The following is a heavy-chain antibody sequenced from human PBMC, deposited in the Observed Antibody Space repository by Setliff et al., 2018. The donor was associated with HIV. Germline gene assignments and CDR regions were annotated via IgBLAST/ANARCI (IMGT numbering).Heavy chain of an antibody. CDR1: GDFISSYF. D-gene: IGHD6-19*01. CDR3: ARDRGSSGWWGDSNKNYMDV. J-gene: IGHJ6*03. V-gene: IGHV4-4*09. CDR2: IYTSGST. Sequence: SETLSLTCTVSGDFISSYFWSWIRQSPGKGLEWIGYIYTSGSTNYNPSLKSRVTISVGKSKNQFSLKLSSVTAADTAVYYCARDRGSSGWWGDSNKNYMDVWGKGTTVTVS.